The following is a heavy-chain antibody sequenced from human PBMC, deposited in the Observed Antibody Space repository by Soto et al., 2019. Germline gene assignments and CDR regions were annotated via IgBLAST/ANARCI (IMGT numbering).Heavy chain of an antibody. CDR1: GASISSYY. V-gene: IGHV4-59*01. Sequence: PSETLSLTCTVSGASISSYYWSWIRQAPGKGLEWIGYTYYTGSTNYNPSLKSRVTMSVDTSNSHFSLKLNSVTAADKAVYYCARTYCSGGNCYPGGNWFDPWGQGSLVIVSA. CDR2: TYYTGST. J-gene: IGHJ5*02. CDR3: ARTYCSGGNCYPGGNWFDP. D-gene: IGHD2-15*01.